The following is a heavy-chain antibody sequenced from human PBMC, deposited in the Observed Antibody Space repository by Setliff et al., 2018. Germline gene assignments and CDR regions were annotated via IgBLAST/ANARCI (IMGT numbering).Heavy chain of an antibody. J-gene: IGHJ6*01. CDR3: ARERIYDGLNYNGMDV. V-gene: IGHV1-18*01. CDR2: ISGYDGNT. D-gene: IGHD3-3*01. Sequence: ASVKVSCKTSGYTLSNYGVSWVRQAPGQGLEWMGWISGYDGNTKYAQNLHGRVTMTTDTSTTTAYMELRSLRSDDTAVYYCARERIYDGLNYNGMDVWGQGTTVTVSS. CDR1: GYTLSNYG.